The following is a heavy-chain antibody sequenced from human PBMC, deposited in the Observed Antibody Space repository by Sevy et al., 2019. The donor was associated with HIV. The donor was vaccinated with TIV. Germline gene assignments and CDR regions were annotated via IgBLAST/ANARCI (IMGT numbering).Heavy chain of an antibody. CDR3: ARGPVLRFLEWLSQYYYYYGMDV. CDR1: GGSFSGYY. J-gene: IGHJ6*02. Sequence: SETLSLTCAVYGGSFSGYYWSWIRQPPGKGLEWIGEINHSGSTNYNPSLKSRVTISVDTSKNQFSLKLSSVTAADTAVYYCARGPVLRFLEWLSQYYYYYGMDVWGQGTTVTVSS. D-gene: IGHD3-3*01. V-gene: IGHV4-34*01. CDR2: INHSGST.